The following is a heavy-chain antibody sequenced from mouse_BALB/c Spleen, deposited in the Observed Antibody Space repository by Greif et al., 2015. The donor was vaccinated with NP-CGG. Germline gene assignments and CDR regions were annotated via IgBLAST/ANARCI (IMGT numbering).Heavy chain of an antibody. D-gene: IGHD4-1*01. CDR2: IHPNSGNT. V-gene: IGHV1S130*01. CDR1: GYTFTSSW. CDR3: ARDWYFDY. Sequence: QVQLQQSGSVLVRPGASVKLSCKASGYTFTSSWMHWAKQRPGQGLEWIGEIHPNSGNTNYNEKFKSKATLTVDTSSSTAYVDLSSLTSEDSAVYYCARDWYFDYWGQGTTLTVSS. J-gene: IGHJ2*01.